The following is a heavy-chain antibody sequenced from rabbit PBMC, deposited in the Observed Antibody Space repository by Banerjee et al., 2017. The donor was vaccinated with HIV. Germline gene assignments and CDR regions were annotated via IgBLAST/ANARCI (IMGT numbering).Heavy chain of an antibody. CDR2: INTSTGNT. CDR1: GFSFSNKYV. V-gene: IGHV1S45*01. D-gene: IGHD4-1*01. J-gene: IGHJ4*01. CDR3: ARDLAGAIGWNFNL. Sequence: QEQLEESGGDLVKPEGSLTIPCTVSGFSFSNKYVMCWFRQAPGKGLEWIACINTSTGNTVYASWAKGRFTISRTSSTTVTLQMTSLTAADTATYFCARDLAGAIGWNFNLWGQGTLVTVS.